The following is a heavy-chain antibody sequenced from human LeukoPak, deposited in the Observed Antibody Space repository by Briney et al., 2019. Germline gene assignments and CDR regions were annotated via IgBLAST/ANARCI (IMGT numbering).Heavy chain of an antibody. CDR2: IYYSGST. V-gene: IGHV4-39*01. CDR3: ARRRNYYDSSGYYLAFFDY. CDR1: GGSISSSSYY. J-gene: IGHJ4*02. D-gene: IGHD3-22*01. Sequence: PSETLSLTCTVSGGSISSSSYYWGWIRQPPGKGLEWIGSIYYSGSTYYNPSLKSRVTISVDTSKNQFSLKLSSVTAADTAVYYCARRRNYYDSSGYYLAFFDYWGQGTLVTVSS.